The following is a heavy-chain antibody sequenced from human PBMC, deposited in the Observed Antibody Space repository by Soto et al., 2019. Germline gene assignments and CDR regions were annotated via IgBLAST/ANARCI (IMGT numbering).Heavy chain of an antibody. J-gene: IGHJ4*02. CDR2: INIDGSTT. CDR1: GFTFSRYW. CDR3: VRGTSNWYGIDY. D-gene: IGHD6-13*01. V-gene: IGHV3-74*01. Sequence: EVQLVESGGGLVQPGGSLRLSCAVSGFTFSRYWMHWVRQAPGKGLLWVSRINIDGSTTNYADSVEGRFTISRDNAKNTLYLQMNNLRGEYTAEYYCVRGTSNWYGIDYWGQGTFVTVSS.